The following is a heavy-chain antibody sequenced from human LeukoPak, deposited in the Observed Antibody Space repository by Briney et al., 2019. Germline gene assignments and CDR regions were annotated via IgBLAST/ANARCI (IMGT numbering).Heavy chain of an antibody. CDR1: GGSISSYY. J-gene: IGHJ5*02. D-gene: IGHD1-20*01. CDR3: ARDNYNWFDP. Sequence: PSETLSLTCTVSGGSISSYYWSWIRQPPGKGLEWIGYIYYSGSTNYNPSLKSRVTISVDTSKNQFSLKLSSVTAADTAVYYCARDNYNWFDPWGQRTLVTVSS. V-gene: IGHV4-59*01. CDR2: IYYSGST.